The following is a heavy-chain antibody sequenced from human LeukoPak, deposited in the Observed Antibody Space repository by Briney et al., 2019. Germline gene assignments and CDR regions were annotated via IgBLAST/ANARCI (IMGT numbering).Heavy chain of an antibody. J-gene: IGHJ5*02. D-gene: IGHD3-3*01. CDR2: IYHSGST. V-gene: IGHV4-38-2*02. Sequence: SETLSLTCTVSGYSISSGYYWGWIRQPPGKGLEWIGSIYHSGSTYYNPSLKSRVTISVDTSKNQFSLKLSSVTAADTAVYYCAREITTFGVVIDWFDPWGQGTLVTVSS. CDR1: GYSISSGYY. CDR3: AREITTFGVVIDWFDP.